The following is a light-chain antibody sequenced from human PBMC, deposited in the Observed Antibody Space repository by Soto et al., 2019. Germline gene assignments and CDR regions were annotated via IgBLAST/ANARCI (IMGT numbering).Light chain of an antibody. Sequence: QSALTQPPSVSGSPGQSVTISCTGTRSDVGNYNRVSWYQQPPGTAPKLTIYEVNNRPSGVPDRFSGSKSGNTASLTISGLQAEDEADYYCCSYTPSDTLVFGGGTQLTVL. J-gene: IGLJ2*01. V-gene: IGLV2-18*02. CDR1: RSDVGNYNR. CDR3: CSYTPSDTLV. CDR2: EVN.